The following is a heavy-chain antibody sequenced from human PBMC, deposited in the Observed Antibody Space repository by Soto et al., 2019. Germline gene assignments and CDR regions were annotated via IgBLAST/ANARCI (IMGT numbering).Heavy chain of an antibody. V-gene: IGHV3-21*01. D-gene: IGHD2-2*01. J-gene: IGHJ6*03. CDR3: ARDPPPDIVVVPAAMPDYYYDYYMDV. CDR1: GFTFSSYS. CDR2: ISSSSSYI. Sequence: EVQLVESGGGLVKPGGSLRLSCAASGFTFSSYSMNWVRQAPGKGLEWVSSISSSSSYIYYADSVKGRFTISRDNAKNSLYLQMNSLRAEYTAVYYCARDPPPDIVVVPAAMPDYYYDYYMDVWGKGTTVTVSS.